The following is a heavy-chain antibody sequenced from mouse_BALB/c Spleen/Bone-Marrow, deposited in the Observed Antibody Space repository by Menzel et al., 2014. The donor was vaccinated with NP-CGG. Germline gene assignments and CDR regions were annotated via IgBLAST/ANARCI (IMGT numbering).Heavy chain of an antibody. V-gene: IGHV1-54*01. CDR1: GYAFNNYL. J-gene: IGHJ4*01. D-gene: IGHD4-1*01. Sequence: VQLQQSGAELVRPGTSVKVSCKASGYAFNNYLIEWVKQRPGQGLEWIGVINPRSGGTKYNEKFKGKATLTADKSSSTAYMQLSSLTSDDSAVYFCARCLTGTSAMDYWGQGTSVTVSS. CDR3: ARCLTGTSAMDY. CDR2: INPRSGGT.